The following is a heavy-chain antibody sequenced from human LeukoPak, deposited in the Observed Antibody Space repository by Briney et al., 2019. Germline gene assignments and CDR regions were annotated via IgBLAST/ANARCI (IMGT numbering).Heavy chain of an antibody. V-gene: IGHV3-21*01. J-gene: IGHJ4*02. D-gene: IGHD2-2*01. Sequence: GGSLRLSCAASGFTFSRYSMNWVRQAPGKGLEWVSSISSSSSFIYYADSVKGRFTISRDNAKNSLYLQMNSLRAEDTAVYYCARDPPLGSCRTIRCPHLDYWGQGTLVTVSS. CDR2: ISSSSSFI. CDR3: ARDPPLGSCRTIRCPHLDY. CDR1: GFTFSRYS.